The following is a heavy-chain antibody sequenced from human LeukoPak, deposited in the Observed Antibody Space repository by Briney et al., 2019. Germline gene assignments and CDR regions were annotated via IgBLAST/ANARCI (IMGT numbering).Heavy chain of an antibody. CDR2: MNPNSGNT. CDR1: GYTFTSYG. Sequence: ASVKVSCKASGYTFTSYGINWVRQATGQGLEWMGWMNPNSGNTGYAQKFQGRVTMTRNTSISTAYMELSSLRSEDTAVYYCARVRAVAGRAEYFQHWGQGTLVTVSS. J-gene: IGHJ1*01. D-gene: IGHD6-19*01. V-gene: IGHV1-8*02. CDR3: ARVRAVAGRAEYFQH.